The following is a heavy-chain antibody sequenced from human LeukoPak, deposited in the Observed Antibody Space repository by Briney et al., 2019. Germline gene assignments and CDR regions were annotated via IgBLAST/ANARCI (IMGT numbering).Heavy chain of an antibody. V-gene: IGHV4-39*01. Sequence: SETLSLTCTVSGGSISSSSYYWGWIRQPPGKGLEWIGSIYHSGSTYYNPSLKSRVTISVDTSKNQFSLKLSSVTAADTAVYYCARRSGAFDIWGQGTMVTVSS. CDR2: IYHSGST. CDR3: ARRSGAFDI. CDR1: GGSISSSSYY. J-gene: IGHJ3*02. D-gene: IGHD6-25*01.